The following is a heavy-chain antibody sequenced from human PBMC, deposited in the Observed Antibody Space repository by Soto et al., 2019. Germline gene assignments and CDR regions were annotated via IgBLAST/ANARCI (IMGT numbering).Heavy chain of an antibody. V-gene: IGHV4-59*01. Sequence: SETLSLTCTFSGGSISSYYWSWIRQPPGKGLEWIGYIYYSGSTNYNPSLKSRVTISVDTSKKHFSLKLSSVTAADTAVYYCAAGYTSDWYYFDYWGQGTLVTVSS. D-gene: IGHD6-19*01. CDR2: IYYSGST. CDR3: AAGYTSDWYYFDY. J-gene: IGHJ4*02. CDR1: GGSISSYY.